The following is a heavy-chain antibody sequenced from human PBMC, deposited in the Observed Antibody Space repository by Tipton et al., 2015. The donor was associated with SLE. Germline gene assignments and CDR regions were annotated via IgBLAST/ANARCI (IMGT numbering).Heavy chain of an antibody. CDR1: GGSISSGSYY. V-gene: IGHV4-61*02. CDR2: IYTSGST. D-gene: IGHD2-8*01. Sequence: TLSLTCTVSGGSISSGSYYWSWIRQPAGKGLEWIGRIYTSGSTNYNPSLKSRVTISVDTSKNQFSLKLSSVTAADTAVYYCAGLMVYAIAPSGWFDPWGQGTLVTVSS. J-gene: IGHJ5*02. CDR3: AGLMVYAIAPSGWFDP.